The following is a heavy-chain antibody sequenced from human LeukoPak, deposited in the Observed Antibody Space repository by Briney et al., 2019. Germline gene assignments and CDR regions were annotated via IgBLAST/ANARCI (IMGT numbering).Heavy chain of an antibody. Sequence: SETLSLTCTVSGGSISSYYWSWVRQPPGKGLEWIGYIYYSGSTNYKPSLTSRVTISVDTSKNQFSLKLSSVTAADTAVYYCARGGYYGSGNDFRFDLWGQGTLVTVSS. J-gene: IGHJ5*02. V-gene: IGHV4-59*01. CDR2: IYYSGST. D-gene: IGHD3-10*01. CDR3: ARGGYYGSGNDFRFDL. CDR1: GGSISSYY.